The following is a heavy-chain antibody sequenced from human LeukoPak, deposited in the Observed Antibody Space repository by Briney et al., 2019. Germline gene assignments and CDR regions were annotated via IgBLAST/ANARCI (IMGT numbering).Heavy chain of an antibody. V-gene: IGHV3-74*01. J-gene: IGHJ5*02. D-gene: IGHD3-10*01. CDR2: INSDGSST. CDR1: GFTFSSYW. Sequence: GGSLRLSCAASGFTFSSYWMHWVRQAPGKGLVWVSRINSDGSSTSYADSVKGRFIISRDNAKNTLYLQMNSLRAEDTAVYYCARVVGYYGSGSYDPWGQGTLVTVSS. CDR3: ARVVGYYGSGSYDP.